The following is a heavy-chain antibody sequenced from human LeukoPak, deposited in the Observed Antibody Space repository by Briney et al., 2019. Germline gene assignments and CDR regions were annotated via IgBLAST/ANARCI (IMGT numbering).Heavy chain of an antibody. CDR3: VRGVSTTGWYNDAFDI. Sequence: GGSLRLSCVASGFTFSTYAIHWVRQAPGKGLEYVSSISTDRSITSYAKSVKGRFSISRDNSKNTLYLQMGSLRAEDMAVYYCVRGVSTTGWYNDAFDIWGQGTMVTVSS. CDR2: ISTDRSIT. CDR1: GFTFSTYA. V-gene: IGHV3-64*01. D-gene: IGHD6-19*01. J-gene: IGHJ3*02.